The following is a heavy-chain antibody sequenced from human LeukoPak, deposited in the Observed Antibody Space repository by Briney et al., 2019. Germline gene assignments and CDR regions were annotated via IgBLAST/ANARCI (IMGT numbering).Heavy chain of an antibody. CDR3: ARRAGVTRTSHYFDY. CDR2: IYYSGST. Sequence: PSETLSLTCTVSGGSISSYYWSWIRQPPGKGLEWIGYIYYSGSTNYNTSLKSRVTISVDTSKNQFSLKLSSVTAADTAVYYCARRAGVTRTSHYFDYWGQGTLVTVSS. J-gene: IGHJ4*02. V-gene: IGHV4-59*01. D-gene: IGHD4-23*01. CDR1: GGSISSYY.